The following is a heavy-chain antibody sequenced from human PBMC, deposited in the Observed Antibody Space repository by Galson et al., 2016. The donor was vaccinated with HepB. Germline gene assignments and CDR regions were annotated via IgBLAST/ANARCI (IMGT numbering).Heavy chain of an antibody. CDR3: AKGTTLQVHFGYFDH. Sequence: SLRLSCAASGFTFSSDAMSWVRQAPGKGLEWVSGISDSGGSTYFADSVMGRFTISRDNSKNTLYLQMNCLRVDDTAVYYCAKGTTLQVHFGYFDHWGQGTLVTVSS. CDR1: GFTFSSDA. CDR2: ISDSGGST. D-gene: IGHD1/OR15-1a*01. V-gene: IGHV3-23*01. J-gene: IGHJ4*02.